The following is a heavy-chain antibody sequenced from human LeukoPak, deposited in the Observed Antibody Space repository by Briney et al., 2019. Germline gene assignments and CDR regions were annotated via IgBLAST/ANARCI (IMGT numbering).Heavy chain of an antibody. Sequence: PGGSLRLSCAATGLSVSSNYMSWVRQAPGKGLEWVSVIYGGGSTYYADSVKGPFTISRDTPKNTLYLQMNSLRVEDTAVYYCASWPVGWYGEDSWGQGTLVTVSS. CDR3: ASWPVGWYGEDS. V-gene: IGHV3-53*01. CDR2: IYGGGST. J-gene: IGHJ4*02. CDR1: GLSVSSNY. D-gene: IGHD6-19*01.